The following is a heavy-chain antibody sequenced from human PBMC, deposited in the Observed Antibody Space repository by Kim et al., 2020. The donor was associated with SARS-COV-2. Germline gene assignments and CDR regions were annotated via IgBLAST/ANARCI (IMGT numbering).Heavy chain of an antibody. CDR1: GFTFINYW. D-gene: IGHD2-15*01. V-gene: IGHV3-7*01. CDR3: ARVMGGGAWSMDV. Sequence: GGSLRLSCAASGFTFINYWMTWVRQSPGGGLEWVANIKQDGREKYYVDSLKGRFTISRDNAENSLYLHMRSLRAEDTAVYYCARVMGGGAWSMDVWGQGTAVTVSS. CDR2: IKQDGREK. J-gene: IGHJ6*02.